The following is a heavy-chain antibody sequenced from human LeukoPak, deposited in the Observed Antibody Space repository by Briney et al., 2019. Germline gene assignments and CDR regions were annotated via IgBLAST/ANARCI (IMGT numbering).Heavy chain of an antibody. CDR1: GFTFSTYP. CDR2: IGSHGDST. J-gene: IGHJ4*02. CDR3: ARDRGGGYELDY. D-gene: IGHD5-12*01. V-gene: IGHV3-64*04. Sequence: PGGSLRLSCSASGFTFSTYPMHWVRQAPGKGLEYVSAIGSHGDSTYYADSVKGRFTISRDNSKNTLYLQMNSLRAEDTAVYYCARDRGGGYELDYWGQGTLVTVSS.